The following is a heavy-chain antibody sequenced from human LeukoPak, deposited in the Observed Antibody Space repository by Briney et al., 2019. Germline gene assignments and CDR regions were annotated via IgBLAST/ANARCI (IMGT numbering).Heavy chain of an antibody. CDR1: GFTFSSYA. CDR2: ISGSGGST. J-gene: IGHJ4*02. V-gene: IGHV3-23*01. D-gene: IGHD2-15*01. Sequence: GRSLRLSCAASGFTFSSYAMSWVRQAPGKGLEWVSAISGSGGSTYYAASVKGRFTISRDSSKNTLYLQMNSLRAEDTAVYYCAKETVGYCSGGSCYAPHYWGQGTLVTVSS. CDR3: AKETVGYCSGGSCYAPHY.